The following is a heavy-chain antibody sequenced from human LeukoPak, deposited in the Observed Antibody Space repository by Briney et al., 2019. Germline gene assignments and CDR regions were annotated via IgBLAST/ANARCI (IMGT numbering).Heavy chain of an antibody. CDR3: ARGPTSGNFAY. CDR2: IYHSGST. CDR1: GGSFSGYY. D-gene: IGHD1-26*01. V-gene: IGHV4-34*01. J-gene: IGHJ4*02. Sequence: SETLSLTYAVYGGSFSGYYWSWIRQPPGKGLEWIGSIYHSGSTYYNPSLKSRVTISLDTSKNQFSLKLTSVTAADTAVYYCARGPTSGNFAYWGQGTLVTVSS.